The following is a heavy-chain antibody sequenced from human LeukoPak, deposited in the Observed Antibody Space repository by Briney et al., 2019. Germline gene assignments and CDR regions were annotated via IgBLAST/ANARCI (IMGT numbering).Heavy chain of an antibody. CDR2: ISSNGGST. CDR1: GFTFSSYA. J-gene: IGHJ3*02. D-gene: IGHD1-26*01. CDR3: ARDLPNSGSSDAFDI. Sequence: GGSLRLSCAASGFTFSSYAMHWVRQAPGKGLEYVSAISSNGGSTYYANSVKGRFTISRDNSKNTLYLQMNSLRAEDTAVYYCARDLPNSGSSDAFDIWGQGTMVTVSS. V-gene: IGHV3-64*01.